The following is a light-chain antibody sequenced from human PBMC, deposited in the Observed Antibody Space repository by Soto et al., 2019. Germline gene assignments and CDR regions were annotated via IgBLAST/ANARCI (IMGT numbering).Light chain of an antibody. J-gene: IGLJ3*02. CDR2: EVS. Sequence: QSALTQPASVSASPGQSITISCTGSSSDVGGFNYVSWYQHHPGKAPKVMIHEVSNRPSGISTRFSGSKSGNTASRTISGLQAEDEADYYCISYTTNNTWVFGGGTKVTVL. CDR3: ISYTTNNTWV. CDR1: SSDVGGFNY. V-gene: IGLV2-14*01.